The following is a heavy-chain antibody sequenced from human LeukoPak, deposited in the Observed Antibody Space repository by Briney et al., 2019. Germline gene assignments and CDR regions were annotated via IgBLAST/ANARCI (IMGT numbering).Heavy chain of an antibody. V-gene: IGHV4-4*07. CDR3: AIDARYRHP. J-gene: IGHJ5*02. CDR1: GGSISRYY. CDR2: FYTRGST. D-gene: IGHD3-16*02. Sequence: SQTLSLTCTVSGGSISRYYSRWIRQPAGKGLEWIGRFYTRGSTHYNPSLKSRVTMSVDTSKNHFSLMLNSVTAADTPVYYSAIDARYRHPWGQGTLDSVSS.